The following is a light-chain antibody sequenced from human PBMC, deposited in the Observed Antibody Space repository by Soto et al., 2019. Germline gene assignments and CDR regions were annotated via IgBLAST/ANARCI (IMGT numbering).Light chain of an antibody. CDR1: NSNIGSNT. V-gene: IGLV1-44*01. Sequence: QSVLTQPPSASGTPGQRVTISCSGSNSNIGSNTVNWYQQLPGTAPKLLIYYDNLRPSGVPDRISGSKSGTSASLVISGLQSEDEADYYCAAWDDSLNGRVFGTGTKVTVL. CDR2: YDN. CDR3: AAWDDSLNGRV. J-gene: IGLJ1*01.